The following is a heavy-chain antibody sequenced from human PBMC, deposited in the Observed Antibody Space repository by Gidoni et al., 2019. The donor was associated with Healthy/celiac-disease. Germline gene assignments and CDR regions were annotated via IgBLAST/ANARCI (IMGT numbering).Heavy chain of an antibody. V-gene: IGHV1-2*04. CDR1: VYTFTGYY. CDR2: INPNSGGT. CDR3: ARGPLTPIAAAGTRDGGWFDP. J-gene: IGHJ5*02. D-gene: IGHD6-13*01. Sequence: QVQLVQSGAEVKKPGASVKVSCTASVYTFTGYYMHWVRQAPGQGLEWMGWINPNSGGTNYAQKFQGWVTMTRDTSISTAYMELSRLRSDDTAVYYCARGPLTPIAAAGTRDGGWFDPWGQGTLVTVSS.